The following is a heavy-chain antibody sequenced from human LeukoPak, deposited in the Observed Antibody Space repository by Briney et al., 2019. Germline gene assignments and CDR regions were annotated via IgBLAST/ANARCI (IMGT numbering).Heavy chain of an antibody. CDR2: IYYSGST. Sequence: SETLSLTCTVSGGSISSYYWSWIRQPPGKGLEWIGYIYYSGSTNYNPSLKSRVTISVDTSKNQFSLKLSSVTAADTAVHYCASLKMTVTPDYYYYYYMDVWGKGTTVTVSS. D-gene: IGHD4-17*01. CDR1: GGSISSYY. V-gene: IGHV4-59*01. CDR3: ASLKMTVTPDYYYYYYMDV. J-gene: IGHJ6*03.